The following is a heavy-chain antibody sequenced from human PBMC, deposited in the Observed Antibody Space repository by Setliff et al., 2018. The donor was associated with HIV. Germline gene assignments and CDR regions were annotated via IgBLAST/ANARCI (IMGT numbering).Heavy chain of an antibody. CDR1: GYTLSELS. D-gene: IGHD2-2*01. CDR3: ARAYDRYCSSTSCYEWFDP. V-gene: IGHV1-46*01. J-gene: IGHJ5*02. CDR2: INPSGGST. Sequence: ASVKVSCKISGYTLSELSMHWVRQAPGQGLEWMGIINPSGGSTSYAQKFQGRVTMTRDTSTSTVYMELSSLRSEDTAVYYCARAYDRYCSSTSCYEWFDPWGQGTLVTVSS.